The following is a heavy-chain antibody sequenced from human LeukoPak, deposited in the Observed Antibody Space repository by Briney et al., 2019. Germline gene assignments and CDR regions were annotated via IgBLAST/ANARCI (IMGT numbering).Heavy chain of an antibody. CDR1: GGSISIYF. CDR3: ARAMPWGEGNGALDI. Sequence: PSQTLSLTCTVSGGSISIYFWSWIRQPPGKGMEWIGYIYYSGSTNYNPSLKSRVIISVDTSKNQFSLKLSSVTAADTAVYYCARAMPWGEGNGALDIWGQGTMVTVSS. V-gene: IGHV4-59*01. J-gene: IGHJ3*02. D-gene: IGHD3-16*01. CDR2: IYYSGST.